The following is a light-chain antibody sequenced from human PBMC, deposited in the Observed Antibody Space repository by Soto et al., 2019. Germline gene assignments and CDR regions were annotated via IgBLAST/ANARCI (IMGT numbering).Light chain of an antibody. Sequence: HCRESHAVYLSERATIKCKSSQCVFSNSKNRNHLSWYQQKPGQPPKLLIYWATTRESGVPDRFSGSGSGTDFTLTVSGLQAEDVAIYYCHQYFRSPITFGGGTKVDIK. CDR1: QCVFSNSKNRNH. V-gene: IGKV4-1*01. CDR3: HQYFRSPIT. J-gene: IGKJ4*01. CDR2: WAT.